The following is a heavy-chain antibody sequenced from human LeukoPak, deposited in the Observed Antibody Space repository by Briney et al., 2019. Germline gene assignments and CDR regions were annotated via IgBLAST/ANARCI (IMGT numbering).Heavy chain of an antibody. CDR3: AKVGYGDLAH. Sequence: PGGSLRLSCAASGFTFSSYWMSWVRQAPGKGLEWVSSISGPGEFTYYAESVKGRFTISRDNPENTVYLQMNSLRVDDTAVYYCAKVGYGDLAHWGQGTLVPVSS. D-gene: IGHD4-17*01. CDR1: GFTFSSYW. J-gene: IGHJ4*02. V-gene: IGHV3-23*01. CDR2: ISGPGEFT.